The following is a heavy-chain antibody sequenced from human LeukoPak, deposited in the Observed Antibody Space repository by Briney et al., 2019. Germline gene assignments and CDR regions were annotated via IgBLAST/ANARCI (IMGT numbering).Heavy chain of an antibody. CDR1: GDSISSGGYA. CDR2: IHDSGST. D-gene: IGHD6-13*01. Sequence: PSETLSLTCAVSGDSISSGGYAWSWIRQTPGKGLEWIAYIHDSGSTYYNPSLKSRVSISVDTSKNQFSVKLNSVTAADTAVYYCARVAAAAGNNWFDPWGQGTLVTVSS. CDR3: ARVAAAAGNNWFDP. V-gene: IGHV4-30-4*07. J-gene: IGHJ5*02.